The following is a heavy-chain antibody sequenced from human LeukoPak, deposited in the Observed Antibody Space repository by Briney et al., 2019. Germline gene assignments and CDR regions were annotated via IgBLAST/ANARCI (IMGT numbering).Heavy chain of an antibody. V-gene: IGHV3-74*01. CDR3: ARLNSPLQFLEWLSTSHYGMDV. J-gene: IGHJ6*02. Sequence: GGSLRLSCAASGFTFSSYWMHWVRQAPGKGLVWVSRINSDGSSTSYADSVKGRFTISRDNAKNTLYLQMNSLRAEDTAVYYCARLNSPLQFLEWLSTSHYGMDVWGQGTTVTVSS. CDR1: GFTFSSYW. D-gene: IGHD3-3*01. CDR2: INSDGSST.